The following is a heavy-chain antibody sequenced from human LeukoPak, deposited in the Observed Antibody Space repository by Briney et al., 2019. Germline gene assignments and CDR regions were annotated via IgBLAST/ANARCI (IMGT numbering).Heavy chain of an antibody. J-gene: IGHJ4*02. CDR1: GGSVSSYY. V-gene: IGHV4-59*08. CDR3: ARHGTISSESYFDY. D-gene: IGHD1-7*01. CDR2: IHNSGRT. Sequence: SETLSLTCSVSGGSVSSYYWSWIRQSPGKGLEWXGXIHNSGRTNYNPSLKSRVTGFVDTSKNQVSLRLSSVTAADTAVYYCARHGTISSESYFDYWGQGALVTVSS.